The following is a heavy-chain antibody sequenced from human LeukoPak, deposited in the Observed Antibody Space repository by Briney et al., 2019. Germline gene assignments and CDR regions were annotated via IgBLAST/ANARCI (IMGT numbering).Heavy chain of an antibody. CDR3: ATVYCSSTSCYGDLDY. D-gene: IGHD2-2*01. Sequence: GGSLRLSCAASGFTFSSYGMHWVSQAPGKGLGWVAFIRYDGSNKYYADSVKGRFTISRDNSKNTLYLQMNSLRAEDTAVYYCATVYCSSTSCYGDLDYWGQGTLVTVSS. CDR1: GFTFSSYG. J-gene: IGHJ4*02. CDR2: IRYDGSNK. V-gene: IGHV3-30*02.